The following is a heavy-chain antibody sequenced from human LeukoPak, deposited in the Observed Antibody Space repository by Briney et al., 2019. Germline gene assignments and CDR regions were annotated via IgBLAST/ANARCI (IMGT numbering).Heavy chain of an antibody. CDR1: GGTFSPHR. D-gene: IGHD5-18*01. J-gene: IGHJ3*01. V-gene: IGHV1-69*13. CDR3: ATDAPSETATARAWDV. CDR2: VIPIFGTA. Sequence: SVTDSLMAYGGTFSPHRINWVRQAPGQGLEWLGGVIPIFGTAHYAEKFQGRVTITADVSTSTAYMEVTSLRSEDTAVYYCATDAPSETATARAWDVWGQGTMVTVSP.